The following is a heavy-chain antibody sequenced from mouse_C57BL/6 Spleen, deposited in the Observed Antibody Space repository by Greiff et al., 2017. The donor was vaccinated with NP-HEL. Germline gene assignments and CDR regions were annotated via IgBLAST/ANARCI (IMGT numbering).Heavy chain of an antibody. CDR3: AREGVYIYAMDY. CDR2: INPSNGGT. Sequence: LVESGTELVKPGASVKLSCKASGYTFTSYWMHWVKQRPGQGLEWIGNINPSNGGTNYNEKFKSKATLTVDKSSSTAYRQLSSLTSEDSAVYYCAREGVYIYAMDYWGQGTSVTVSS. J-gene: IGHJ4*01. CDR1: GYTFTSYW. V-gene: IGHV1-53*01. D-gene: IGHD1-3*01.